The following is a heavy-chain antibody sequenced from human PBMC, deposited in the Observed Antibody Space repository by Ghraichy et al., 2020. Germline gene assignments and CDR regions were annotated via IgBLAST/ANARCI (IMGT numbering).Heavy chain of an antibody. Sequence: SETLSLTCAVYGGSFSGYYWSWIRQPPGKGLEWIGEINHSGSTNYNPSLKSRVTISVDTSKNQFSLKLSSVTAAYTAVYYCARGRRLGTKAPFDYWGQGTLVTVSS. CDR2: INHSGST. J-gene: IGHJ4*02. D-gene: IGHD7-27*01. CDR3: ARGRRLGTKAPFDY. V-gene: IGHV4-34*01. CDR1: GGSFSGYY.